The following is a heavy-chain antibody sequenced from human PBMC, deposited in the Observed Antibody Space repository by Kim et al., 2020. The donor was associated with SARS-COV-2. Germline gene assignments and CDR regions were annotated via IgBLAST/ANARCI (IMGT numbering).Heavy chain of an antibody. Sequence: ASVKVSCKASGYTFTSYAMNWVRQAPGQGLEWMGWINTNTGNATYAQSFKGRFVFSLDNSASTAYMQLSSLKSEDTAVYYCAREGGDYSIDYWGQGTLV. CDR1: GYTFTSYA. V-gene: IGHV7-4-1*02. CDR3: AREGGDYSIDY. CDR2: INTNTGNA. D-gene: IGHD4-17*01. J-gene: IGHJ4*02.